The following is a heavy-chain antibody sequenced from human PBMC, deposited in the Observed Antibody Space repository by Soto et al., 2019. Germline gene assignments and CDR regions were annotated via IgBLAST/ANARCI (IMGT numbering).Heavy chain of an antibody. V-gene: IGHV3-30*04. CDR3: ARGTTGRPIDY. CDR1: GFNFNYFG. J-gene: IGHJ4*02. Sequence: GGSLSLSCAASGFNFNYFGIHWVRQAPCKGLEWVAVISDDGRNDYYGDSVKGRFIVSRDDSEKTVYVQMNSLTTEDTAVYFCARGTTGRPIDYWGQGALATVSA. CDR2: ISDDGRND.